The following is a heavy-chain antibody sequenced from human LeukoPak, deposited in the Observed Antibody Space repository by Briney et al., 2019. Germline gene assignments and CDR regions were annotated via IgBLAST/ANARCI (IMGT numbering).Heavy chain of an antibody. CDR3: ARTGLEAVAGPYYYYYYMDV. CDR2: ISAYNGNT. D-gene: IGHD6-19*01. Sequence: GASVKVSCKASGYTFTSYGISWVRQAPGQGLEWMGWISAYNGNTNYAQKLQGRVTMTTDTSTSTAYMELRSLRSDDTAVYYCARTGLEAVAGPYYYYYYMDVWGKGTTVTVSS. J-gene: IGHJ6*03. CDR1: GYTFTSYG. V-gene: IGHV1-18*01.